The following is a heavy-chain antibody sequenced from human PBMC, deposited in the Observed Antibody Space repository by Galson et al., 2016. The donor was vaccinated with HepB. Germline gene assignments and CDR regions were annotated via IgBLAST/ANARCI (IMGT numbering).Heavy chain of an antibody. CDR3: AKISLVRYYVCWGGAFDL. J-gene: IGHJ3*01. CDR1: GFSISIYS. Sequence: SLRLSCAASGFSISIYSMNWVRQAPGKGLEWVSAIRGSGTGTSYTDSVKSRFTISRDNSKNTLYLQMNSLRAEDAAVYYCAKISLVRYYVCWGGAFDLWGRGTMVTVSS. D-gene: IGHD3-16*01. V-gene: IGHV3-23*01. CDR2: IRGSGTGT.